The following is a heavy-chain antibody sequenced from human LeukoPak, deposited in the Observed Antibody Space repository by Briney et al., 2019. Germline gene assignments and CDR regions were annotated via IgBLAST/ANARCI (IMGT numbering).Heavy chain of an antibody. V-gene: IGHV4-59*01. CDR2: IYHSRST. D-gene: IGHD5-12*01. J-gene: IGHJ4*02. Sequence: SETLSLTCTVSGGSISSYYWSWIRQPPGKRLEWIGYIYHSRSTNYNPPLKSRLTISVDTSKNQFSLMLSSVTAADTAVYYCAREGYSGSDYLWGQGTLVTVSS. CDR1: GGSISSYY. CDR3: AREGYSGSDYL.